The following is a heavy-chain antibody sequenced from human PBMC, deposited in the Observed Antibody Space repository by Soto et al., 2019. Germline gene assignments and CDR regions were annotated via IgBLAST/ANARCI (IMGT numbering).Heavy chain of an antibody. V-gene: IGHV5-51*01. Sequence: PGESLTISCKGSGGSLRYQWIALVRHTLDNGLGWIGFVFLADSDARYSPAFQGQVTMSADRSGTYLQWSSLKASDTGIYYCARRRGRCSDGVCYSWWFDPWGQGTRVTASS. CDR3: ARRRGRCSDGVCYSWWFDP. CDR1: GGSLRYQW. CDR2: VFLADSDA. D-gene: IGHD2-8*01. J-gene: IGHJ5*02.